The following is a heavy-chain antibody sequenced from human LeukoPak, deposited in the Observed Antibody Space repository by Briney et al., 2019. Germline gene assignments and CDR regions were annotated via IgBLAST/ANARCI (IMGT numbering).Heavy chain of an antibody. CDR2: IYYSGST. CDR1: GGSISSYY. J-gene: IGHJ4*02. Sequence: PSETLSLTCTVSGGSISSYYWSWIRQPPGKGLEWIGYIYYSGSTNYNPSLKSRVTISVDTSKNQFSLKLSSVTAADTAVYYCARGLYSSGWYPFDYWGQGTLVTVSS. V-gene: IGHV4-59*01. D-gene: IGHD6-19*01. CDR3: ARGLYSSGWYPFDY.